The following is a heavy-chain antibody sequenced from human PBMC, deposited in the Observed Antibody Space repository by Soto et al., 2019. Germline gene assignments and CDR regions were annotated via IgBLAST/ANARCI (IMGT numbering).Heavy chain of an antibody. V-gene: IGHV3-30-3*01. CDR2: ISYDGSNK. J-gene: IGHJ6*02. CDR1: GFTFSSYA. CDR3: ARAGSFYYYYGMDV. D-gene: IGHD6-13*01. Sequence: GGSLRLSCAASGFTFSSYAMHWVRQAPGKGLEWVAVISYDGSNKYYADSVKGRFTISRDNSKNTLYLQMNSLRAEDTAVYYCARAGSFYYYYGMDVWGQGTTVTVSS.